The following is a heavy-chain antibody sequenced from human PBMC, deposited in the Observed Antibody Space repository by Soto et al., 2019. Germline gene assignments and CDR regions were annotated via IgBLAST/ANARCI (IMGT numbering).Heavy chain of an antibody. Sequence: DVQLLESGGGLVQPGGSLRLSCAASGFTFGNYGINWVRQAPGKGLEWVSGSSGGGGSTYYADSVKGRFTVSRDPSKNSVFLEMNSLRAEDTAVYYCAKGFIVVVTVLRPDDAFEVWGQGTLVTVSS. V-gene: IGHV3-23*01. D-gene: IGHD2-21*02. CDR2: SSGGGGST. J-gene: IGHJ3*01. CDR1: GFTFGNYG. CDR3: AKGFIVVVTVLRPDDAFEV.